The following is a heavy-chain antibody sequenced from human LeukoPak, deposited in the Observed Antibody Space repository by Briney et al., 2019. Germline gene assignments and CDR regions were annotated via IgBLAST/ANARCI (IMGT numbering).Heavy chain of an antibody. CDR2: IYYSGST. Sequence: SETLSLTCTVSGGSISSYYWGWIRQPPGKGLEWIGYIYYSGSTNYNPSLKSRVTISVDTSKNQFSLKLSSVTAADTAVYYCARQYYYDSSGYYKAAYNWFDPWGQGTLVTVSS. D-gene: IGHD3-22*01. CDR1: GGSISSYY. J-gene: IGHJ5*02. V-gene: IGHV4-59*01. CDR3: ARQYYYDSSGYYKAAYNWFDP.